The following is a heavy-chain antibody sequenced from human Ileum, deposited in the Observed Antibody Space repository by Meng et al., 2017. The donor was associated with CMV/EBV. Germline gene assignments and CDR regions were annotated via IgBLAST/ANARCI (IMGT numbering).Heavy chain of an antibody. Sequence: GESLKISCAASGFTFSSPDMHWVRQPTGGGLEWVSAIGRGGDTYYSASVRGRFAVSRENAKSSLYLQMNSLRVGDTAVYYCAREVGDDYSIGWHFDIWGRGTLVTVSS. CDR3: AREVGDDYSIGWHFDI. CDR2: IGRGGDT. CDR1: GFTFSSPD. V-gene: IGHV3-13*01. J-gene: IGHJ2*01. D-gene: IGHD4-11*01.